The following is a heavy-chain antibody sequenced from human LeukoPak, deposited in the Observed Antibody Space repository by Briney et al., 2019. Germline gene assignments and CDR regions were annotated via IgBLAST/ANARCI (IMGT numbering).Heavy chain of an antibody. J-gene: IGHJ4*02. CDR1: GGSISSYY. V-gene: IGHV4-59*08. CDR2: IYYSGST. CDR3: ARHGPDGGGYDEYYFDY. Sequence: SGTLSLTCTVSGGSISSYYWSWVRQPPGKGLEWVGDIYYSGSTNYNPSLKSRVTISVDTSKNQFSLKLSSATAADTAVYYCARHGPDGGGYDEYYFDYRGQGTLVTVSS. D-gene: IGHD5-12*01.